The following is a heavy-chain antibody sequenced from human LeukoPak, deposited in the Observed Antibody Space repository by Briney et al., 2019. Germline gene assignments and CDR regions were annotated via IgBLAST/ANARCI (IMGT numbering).Heavy chain of an antibody. Sequence: SETLSLTCTVSGGSISSSSYYWGWLRQPPGKGLEWIGSIYYSGSTYYNPSLKSRVTISVDTSKNQFSLKLSSVTAADTAVYYCARVLRGSSPFDYWGQGTLVTVSS. J-gene: IGHJ4*02. D-gene: IGHD6-6*01. V-gene: IGHV4-39*07. CDR1: GGSISSSSYY. CDR2: IYYSGST. CDR3: ARVLRGSSPFDY.